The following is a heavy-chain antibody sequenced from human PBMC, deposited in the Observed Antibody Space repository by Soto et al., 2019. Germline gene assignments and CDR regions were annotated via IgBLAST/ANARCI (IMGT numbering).Heavy chain of an antibody. D-gene: IGHD7-27*01. V-gene: IGHV4-30-4*02. J-gene: IGHJ4*02. CDR1: RDSIISASYC. CDR3: ARGPSGDKVDY. CDR2: IYDGGTT. Sequence: PSDPLSLTCPLTRDSIISASYCWSWIRQSPDKGLEWIGHIYDGGTTYSSPSLKGRVTISADTSETQFSLKLNSVSAADTAVYYCARGPSGDKVDYWGQG.